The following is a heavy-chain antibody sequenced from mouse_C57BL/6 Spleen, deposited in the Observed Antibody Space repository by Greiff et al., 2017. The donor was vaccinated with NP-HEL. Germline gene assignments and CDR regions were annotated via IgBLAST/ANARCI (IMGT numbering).Heavy chain of an antibody. D-gene: IGHD2-5*01. J-gene: IGHJ2*01. Sequence: QVQLKQPGAELVRPGSSVKLSCKASGYTFTSYWMDWVKQRPGQGLEWIGNIYPSDSETHYNQKFKDKATLTVDKSSSTAYMQLSSLTSEDSAVYYCARGVTFDYWGQGTTLTVSS. V-gene: IGHV1-61*01. CDR1: GYTFTSYW. CDR2: IYPSDSET. CDR3: ARGVTFDY.